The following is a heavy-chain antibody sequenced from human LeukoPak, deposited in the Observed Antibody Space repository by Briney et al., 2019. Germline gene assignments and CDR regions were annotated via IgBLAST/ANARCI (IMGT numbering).Heavy chain of an antibody. D-gene: IGHD1-26*01. CDR3: ARGGGSYYSSYFDY. V-gene: IGHV3-53*01. CDR2: IYSGGST. CDR1: GFTVSSNY. Sequence: GGSLRLSCAASGFTVSSNYMSWVRQAPGKGLEWVSVIYSGGSTYYADSVKGRFTISRDNSKNTLYLQMNSLRVEDTAVYYCARGGGSYYSSYFDYWGQGTLVTVSS. J-gene: IGHJ4*02.